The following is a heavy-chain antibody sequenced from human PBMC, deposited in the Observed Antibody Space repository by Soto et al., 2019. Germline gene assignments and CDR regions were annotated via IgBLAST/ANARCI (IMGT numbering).Heavy chain of an antibody. CDR3: ASHSVEMGSVDAFDI. D-gene: IGHD2-15*01. CDR2: IYPGDSDT. J-gene: IGHJ3*02. V-gene: IGHV5-51*01. Sequence: EVQLVQSGAEVKKPGESLKISCKGSGYSFTRYWIAWVRQMPGKGLEWMGIIYPGDSDTRYSPSFQGQVTRSAHKSIYTAYLQWSSLKASDTAMYYCASHSVEMGSVDAFDIWGQGTMVTVSS. CDR1: GYSFTRYW.